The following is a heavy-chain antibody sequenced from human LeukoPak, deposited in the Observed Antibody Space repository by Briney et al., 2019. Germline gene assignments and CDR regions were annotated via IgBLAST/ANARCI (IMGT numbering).Heavy chain of an antibody. J-gene: IGHJ6*02. CDR2: INHSGST. CDR1: GRSFSGHY. CDR3: ARGRGGYYYYGMDV. V-gene: IGHV4-34*01. D-gene: IGHD2-15*01. Sequence: SETLSLTCAVYGRSFSGHYWSWIRQPPGKGLEWIGEINHSGSTNYKPSLKSRVAMSVDTSKNQFSLRLTSVTAADTAVYYCARGRGGYYYYGMDVWGQGTTVTVSS.